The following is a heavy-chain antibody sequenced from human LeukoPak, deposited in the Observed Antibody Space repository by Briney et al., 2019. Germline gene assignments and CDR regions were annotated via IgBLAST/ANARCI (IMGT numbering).Heavy chain of an antibody. D-gene: IGHD6-13*01. CDR3: ATGIAAAGPPRGY. J-gene: IGHJ4*02. Sequence: PGGSLRLSCAASGFTFSSYSMNWFRQAPGKGLEWVSSISSSSSYIYYADSVKGRFTISRDNAKNSLYLQMNSLRAEDTAVYYCATGIAAAGPPRGYWGQGTLVTVSS. CDR2: ISSSSSYI. CDR1: GFTFSSYS. V-gene: IGHV3-21*01.